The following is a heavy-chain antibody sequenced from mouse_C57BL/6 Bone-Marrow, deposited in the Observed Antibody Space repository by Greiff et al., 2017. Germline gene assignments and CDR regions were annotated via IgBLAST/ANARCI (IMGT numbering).Heavy chain of an antibody. CDR2: IHPNSGST. CDR3: ARRGIDYGSSYVGY. Sequence: QVQLQQPGAELVKPGASVKLSCKASGYTFTSYWMHWVKQRPGQGLEWIGMIHPNSGSTNYTEKFTSKATLTVDNSTSTAYMQLSSLTYEDSAVYYCARRGIDYGSSYVGYWGQGTTLTVSS. V-gene: IGHV1-64*01. D-gene: IGHD1-1*01. CDR1: GYTFTSYW. J-gene: IGHJ2*01.